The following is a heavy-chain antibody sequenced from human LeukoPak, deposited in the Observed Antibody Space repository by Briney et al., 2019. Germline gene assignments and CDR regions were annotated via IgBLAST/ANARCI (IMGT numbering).Heavy chain of an antibody. CDR1: GFTFSDYY. D-gene: IGHD6-19*01. CDR2: ISSSGSTI. J-gene: IGHJ4*02. Sequence: KPGGSLRLSCAASGFTFSDYYMTWIRQAPGKGLEWVSYISSSGSTIYYADSVKGRFTISRDNAKNSLYLQMNSLRAEDTAVYYCARNFVAGTSEGFDYWGQGTLVTVSS. V-gene: IGHV3-11*04. CDR3: ARNFVAGTSEGFDY.